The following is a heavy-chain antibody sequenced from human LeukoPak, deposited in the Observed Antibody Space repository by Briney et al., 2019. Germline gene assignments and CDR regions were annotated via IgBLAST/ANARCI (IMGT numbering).Heavy chain of an antibody. D-gene: IGHD2-2*01. CDR1: GFTFSSYW. CDR2: INSDGSST. V-gene: IGHV3-74*01. J-gene: IGHJ4*02. CDR3: ARVFVVVPAALNQPVDY. Sequence: QPGGSLRLSCAASGFTFSSYWMHWVRQAPGKGLVWVSRINSDGSSTSYADSVKGRFTISRDNAKNTLYLQMNSLRAEDTAVYYCARVFVVVPAALNQPVDYWGQGTLVTVSP.